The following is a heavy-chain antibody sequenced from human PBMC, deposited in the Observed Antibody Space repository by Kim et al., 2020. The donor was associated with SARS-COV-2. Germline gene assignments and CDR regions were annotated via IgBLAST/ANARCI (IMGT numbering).Heavy chain of an antibody. J-gene: IGHJ4*02. Sequence: GGSLRLSCAASGFTFSSYAMHWVRQAPGKGLEWVAVISYDGSNKYYADSVKGRFTISRDNSKNTLYLQMNSLRAEDTAVYYCARDPILSHYYDSSGYPDYWGQGTLVTVSS. CDR2: ISYDGSNK. CDR3: ARDPILSHYYDSSGYPDY. CDR1: GFTFSSYA. D-gene: IGHD3-22*01. V-gene: IGHV3-30-3*01.